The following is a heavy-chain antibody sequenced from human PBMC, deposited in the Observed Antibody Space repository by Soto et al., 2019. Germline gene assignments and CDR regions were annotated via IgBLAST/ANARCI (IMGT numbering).Heavy chain of an antibody. CDR1: GDTFSFYT. CDR2: INPIVSMP. CDR3: AASYGSGYRAFDY. J-gene: IGHJ4*02. D-gene: IGHD3-10*01. V-gene: IGHV1-69*02. Sequence: QVQLVQSGTEVKKPGSSVKVSCKASGDTFSFYTINWVRQAPGLGLEWVGRINPIVSMPNYAQKFQGRASMTADKSTSTAYMELRSLRSDDTAMYFCAASYGSGYRAFDYWGQGALVIVSS.